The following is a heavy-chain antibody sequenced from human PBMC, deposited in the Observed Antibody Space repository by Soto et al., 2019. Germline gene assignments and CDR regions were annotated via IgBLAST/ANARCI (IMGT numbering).Heavy chain of an antibody. Sequence: GGSLRLSCAASGFTFSSYAMHWVRQAPGKGLEWVAVISYDGSNKYYADSVKGRFTISRDNSKNTLYLQMNSLRAEDTAVYYCAGVYCGGDCYSWGYWGQGTLVTVSS. CDR3: AGVYCGGDCYSWGY. V-gene: IGHV3-30-3*01. CDR2: ISYDGSNK. J-gene: IGHJ4*02. CDR1: GFTFSSYA. D-gene: IGHD2-21*02.